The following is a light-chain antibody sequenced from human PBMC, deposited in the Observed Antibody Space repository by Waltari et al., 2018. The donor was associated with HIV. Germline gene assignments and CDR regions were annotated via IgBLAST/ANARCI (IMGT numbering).Light chain of an antibody. Sequence: SYDLTQPPSMSVSPGQPSRIPCSEDSLTKPYAYWYHKKPGQAPLVLIYKDDDRPSGIPERFSGSSSGTTVTLTISGVQAEDEADYYCQSSDSSGIYPVFGGGTKLTVL. CDR3: QSSDSSGIYPV. CDR2: KDD. CDR1: SLTKPY. V-gene: IGLV3-25*03. J-gene: IGLJ3*02.